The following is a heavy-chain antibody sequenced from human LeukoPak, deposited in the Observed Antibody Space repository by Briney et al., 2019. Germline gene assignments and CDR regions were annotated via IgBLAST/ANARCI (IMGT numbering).Heavy chain of an antibody. J-gene: IGHJ3*02. CDR3: ARDSILSTGSSLLEHARADAFDI. D-gene: IGHD3-10*01. Sequence: ASVKVSCKASGYTFTSYGISWVRQAPGQGLEWMGWISAYNGNTNYAQKLQGRVTMTTDTSTSTAYMELSSLRSEDTAVYYCARDSILSTGSSLLEHARADAFDIWGQGTMVTVSS. CDR2: ISAYNGNT. CDR1: GYTFTSYG. V-gene: IGHV1-18*01.